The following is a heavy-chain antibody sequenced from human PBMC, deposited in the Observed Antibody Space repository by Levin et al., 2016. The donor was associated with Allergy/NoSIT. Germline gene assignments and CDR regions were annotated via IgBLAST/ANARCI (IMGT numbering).Heavy chain of an antibody. V-gene: IGHV5-51*01. CDR1: GYTFTNYW. D-gene: IGHD6-6*01. CDR2: IYGGDSKT. J-gene: IGHJ6*02. CDR3: ARSGSSSAFYYYGLDV. Sequence: SCKGSGYTFTNYWIAWVRQMPGKGLEWMGVIYGGDSKTRYSPSFEGQVTMSADKSFSTAYLQWSNLEASDTAIYYCARSGSSSAFYYYGLDVWGQGTSVTVSS.